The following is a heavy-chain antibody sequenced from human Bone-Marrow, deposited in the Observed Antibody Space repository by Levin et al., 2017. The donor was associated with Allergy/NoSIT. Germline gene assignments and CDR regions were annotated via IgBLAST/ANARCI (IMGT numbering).Heavy chain of an antibody. D-gene: IGHD3-10*01. J-gene: IGHJ3*02. CDR2: INQGGSDT. CDR1: GFAFSNYW. Sequence: PSETLSLTCAASGFAFSNYWMTWVRQAPGKGLEWVANINQGGSDTNYVDSVKGRFTISRDNAKNSLYLQMNSLRAEDTGVYYCARDMSPDGATGKDAFDIWGQGTMVTASS. V-gene: IGHV3-7*04. CDR3: ARDMSPDGATGKDAFDI.